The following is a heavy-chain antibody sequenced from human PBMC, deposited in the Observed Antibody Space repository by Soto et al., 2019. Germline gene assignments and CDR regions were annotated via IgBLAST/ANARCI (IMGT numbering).Heavy chain of an antibody. D-gene: IGHD3-22*01. V-gene: IGHV3-74*03. J-gene: IGHJ6*02. CDR1: GVNLRNYW. CDR2: INSGGSNI. Sequence: GGSLRLSCTASGVNLRNYWMHWVRQAPGKGLVWVSRINSGGSNIKYADSVKGRFTISRDNSKNTLYLQMNSLRAEDTAVYYCAKEGGVYYYDSSGYYLLGYYGMDVWGQGTTVTVSS. CDR3: AKEGGVYYYDSSGYYLLGYYGMDV.